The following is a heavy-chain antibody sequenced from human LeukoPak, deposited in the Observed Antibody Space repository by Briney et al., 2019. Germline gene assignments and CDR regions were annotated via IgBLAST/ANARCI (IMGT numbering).Heavy chain of an antibody. D-gene: IGHD3-22*01. CDR2: ISSGSSTI. V-gene: IGHV3-48*01. CDR3: AETSHSGYPNY. J-gene: IGHJ4*02. Sequence: GGSLRLSCAASGFSFSSYSMNWVRQAPGKGLEWVSYISSGSSTIYYADSVKGRFTISRDNAKNSLYLQMNSLRADDTAVYYCAETSHSGYPNYWGQGTLVTVNS. CDR1: GFSFSSYS.